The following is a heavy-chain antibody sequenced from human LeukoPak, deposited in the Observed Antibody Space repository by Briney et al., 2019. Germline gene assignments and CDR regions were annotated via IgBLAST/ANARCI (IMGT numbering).Heavy chain of an antibody. CDR3: ARDFFNLFYDILTGYRPGNAFDI. J-gene: IGHJ3*02. Sequence: GASVKVSCKASGYTFTSYGISWVRQAPGQGLEWKGWISAYNGNTNYAQKLQGRVTMTTDTSTSTAYMELRSLRSDDTAVYYCARDFFNLFYDILTGYRPGNAFDIWGQGTMVTVSS. CDR2: ISAYNGNT. D-gene: IGHD3-9*01. CDR1: GYTFTSYG. V-gene: IGHV1-18*01.